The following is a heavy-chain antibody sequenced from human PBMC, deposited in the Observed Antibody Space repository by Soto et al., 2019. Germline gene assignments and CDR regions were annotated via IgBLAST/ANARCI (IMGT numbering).Heavy chain of an antibody. J-gene: IGHJ4*02. CDR3: SRETTVTRFDY. CDR2: IWYDGSNK. D-gene: IGHD4-17*01. Sequence: QVQLVESGGGVVQPGRSLRLSCEASGFTFSSYGMHWVRQAPGKGLEWVAVIWYDGSNKYYADSVKGRFTISRDNSKNTLYLQMNSLRAEDTAVYYCSRETTVTRFDYWGQGTLVTVSS. CDR1: GFTFSSYG. V-gene: IGHV3-33*01.